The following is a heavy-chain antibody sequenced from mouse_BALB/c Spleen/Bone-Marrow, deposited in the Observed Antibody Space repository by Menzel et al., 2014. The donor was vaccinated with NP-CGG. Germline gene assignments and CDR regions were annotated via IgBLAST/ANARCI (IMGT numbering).Heavy chain of an antibody. J-gene: IGHJ4*01. CDR3: TTLLRDALDY. Sequence: LVKTGASVKVSCKASGYSFTGYYMHWVKQSHGKSLEWIGYISCYNGATSYNQKFKGKATFTVDTSSSTAYMQFNSLTSEDSAVYYCTTLLRDALDYWGQGTSVTVSS. V-gene: IGHV1S34*01. D-gene: IGHD1-2*01. CDR1: GYSFTGYY. CDR2: ISCYNGAT.